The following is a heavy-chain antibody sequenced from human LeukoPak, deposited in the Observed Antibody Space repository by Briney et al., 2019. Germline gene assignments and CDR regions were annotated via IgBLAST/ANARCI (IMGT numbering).Heavy chain of an antibody. CDR1: GGSISSSSYY. J-gene: IGHJ4*02. Sequence: PSETLSLTCTVSGGSISSSSYYWGWIRQPPGKGLEWIGSIYYSGSTYYNPSLKSRVTISVDTSKNQFSLKLSSVTAADTAVYYCASLTIFGGLRYFDYWGQGTLVTVSS. CDR2: IYYSGST. V-gene: IGHV4-39*07. D-gene: IGHD3-3*01. CDR3: ASLTIFGGLRYFDY.